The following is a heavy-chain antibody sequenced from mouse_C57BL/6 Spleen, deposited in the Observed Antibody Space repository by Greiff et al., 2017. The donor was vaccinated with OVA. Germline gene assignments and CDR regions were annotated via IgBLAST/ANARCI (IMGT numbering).Heavy chain of an antibody. Sequence: QVHVKQPGAELVKPGASVKLSCKASGYTFTSYWMHWVKQRPGQGLEWIGMIHPNSGSTNYNEKFKSKATLTVDKSSSTAYMQLSSLTSEDSAVYYCARWLGRFDYAMDYWGQGTSVTVSS. D-gene: IGHD2-2*01. CDR1: GYTFTSYW. CDR2: IHPNSGST. V-gene: IGHV1-64*01. CDR3: ARWLGRFDYAMDY. J-gene: IGHJ4*01.